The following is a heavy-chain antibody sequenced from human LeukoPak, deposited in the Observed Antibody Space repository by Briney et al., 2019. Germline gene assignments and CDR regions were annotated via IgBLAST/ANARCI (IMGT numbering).Heavy chain of an antibody. J-gene: IGHJ6*04. CDR1: GFTFSGYE. Sequence: TGGSLRLSCAASGFTFSGYEMNWVRQAPGKGLEWVSYISSSGSTIYYADSVKGRFTISRDNAKNSLYLQMNSLRAEDTAVYYCARAVGAIYGTDVWGKGTTVTVSS. CDR2: ISSSGSTI. V-gene: IGHV3-48*03. CDR3: ARAVGAIYGTDV.